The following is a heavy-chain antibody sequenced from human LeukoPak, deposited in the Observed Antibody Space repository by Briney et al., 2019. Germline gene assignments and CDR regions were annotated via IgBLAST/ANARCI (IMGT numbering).Heavy chain of an antibody. CDR3: AKGGYSSFDM. Sequence: PGGSLRLSCAASGFTFSSNDMSWVRQTPGKGLEWVSGISGSNGITYYADPVKGRFTISRDNSKNTLYLQMHSLRAEDTAIYLCAKGGYSSFDMWGQGTKVTVSS. CDR2: ISGSNGIT. V-gene: IGHV3-23*01. CDR1: GFTFSSND. D-gene: IGHD2-2*03. J-gene: IGHJ3*02.